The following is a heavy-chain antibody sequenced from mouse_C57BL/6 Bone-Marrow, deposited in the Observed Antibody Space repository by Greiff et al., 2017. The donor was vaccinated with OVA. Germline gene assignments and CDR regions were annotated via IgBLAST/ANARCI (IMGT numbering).Heavy chain of an antibody. Sequence: EVHLVESGGDLVKPGGSLKLSCAASGFTFSDYGMHWVRQAPEKGLEWVAYISSGSSTIYYADTVKGRFTISRDNAKNTLFLQMTSLRSEDTAMYYCAREQLRPLDYWGQGTTLTVSS. J-gene: IGHJ2*01. D-gene: IGHD3-2*02. CDR1: GFTFSDYG. V-gene: IGHV5-17*01. CDR2: ISSGSSTI. CDR3: AREQLRPLDY.